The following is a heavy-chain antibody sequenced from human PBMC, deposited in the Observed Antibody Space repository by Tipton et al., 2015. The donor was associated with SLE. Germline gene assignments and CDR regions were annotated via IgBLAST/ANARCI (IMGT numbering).Heavy chain of an antibody. CDR1: GGSISSHY. D-gene: IGHD3-10*01. CDR3: ARDQDGSGSYAT. V-gene: IGHV4-59*11. Sequence: TLSLTCTVSGGSISSHYWSWIRQPPGKGLEWIGYIYYSGSTNYNPSLKSRVTISVDTSKNQFSLKLNSVTAADTAVYYCARDQDGSGSYATWGQGTLVTVSS. CDR2: IYYSGST. J-gene: IGHJ4*02.